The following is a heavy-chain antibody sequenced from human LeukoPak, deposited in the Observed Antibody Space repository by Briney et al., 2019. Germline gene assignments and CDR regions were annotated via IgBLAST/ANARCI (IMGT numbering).Heavy chain of an antibody. Sequence: SETLSLTCAVYGGSFSGYYWSWIRQPPGKGLEWIGEINHSGSTNYNPSLKSRVTISVDTSKNQFSLKLSSVTAADTAVYYCARHEGYYRITSWFDPWGQGTLVTVSS. V-gene: IGHV4-34*01. D-gene: IGHD2-2*01. CDR2: INHSGST. J-gene: IGHJ5*02. CDR3: ARHEGYYRITSWFDP. CDR1: GGSFSGYY.